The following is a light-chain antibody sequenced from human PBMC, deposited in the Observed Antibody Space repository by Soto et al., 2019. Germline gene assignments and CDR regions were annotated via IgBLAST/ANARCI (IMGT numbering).Light chain of an antibody. CDR1: SSDVGGYNY. J-gene: IGLJ2*01. CDR2: KVS. Sequence: QSALTQPPSASGSPGQSVTISCTGTSSDVGGYNYVSWYQQHPGKAPKLMISKVSKRPSGVPDRFPGSKSGNTASLTVSGFQAEDEADYYCRSFAGNNNLVFGGGTKLTVL. CDR3: RSFAGNNNLV. V-gene: IGLV2-8*01.